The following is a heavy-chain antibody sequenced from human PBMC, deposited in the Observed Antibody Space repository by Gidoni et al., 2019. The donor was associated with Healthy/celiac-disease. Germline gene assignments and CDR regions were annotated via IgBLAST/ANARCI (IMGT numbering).Heavy chain of an antibody. V-gene: IGHV5-51*01. CDR3: ARQQQDDYGDYGWFDP. J-gene: IGHJ5*02. Sequence: EVQLVQSGAEVKKPGESLKISCKGSGYSFTSYWIGWVRQMPGKGLEWMGIIYPGDYDTRYSPSFQGQVTISADKSISTAYLQWSSLKASDTAMYYCARQQQDDYGDYGWFDPWGQGTLVTVSS. CDR1: GYSFTSYW. CDR2: IYPGDYDT. D-gene: IGHD4-17*01.